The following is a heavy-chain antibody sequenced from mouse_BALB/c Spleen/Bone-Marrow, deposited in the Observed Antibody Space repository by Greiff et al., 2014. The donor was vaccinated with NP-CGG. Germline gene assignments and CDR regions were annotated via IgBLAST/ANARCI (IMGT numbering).Heavy chain of an antibody. CDR1: GYTFTTYW. Sequence: QVQLQQSGAELARPGASVKLSCKTSGYTFTTYWMQWVKQRPGQGLEWIGAIYHGEGDTRYTQKFKGKATLTADKSSSTAYIQLSNLTSEDSAVYYCSREPSNWGYYWGQGTTLTVSS. CDR3: SREPSNWGYY. V-gene: IGHV1-87*01. J-gene: IGHJ2*01. CDR2: IYHGEGDT.